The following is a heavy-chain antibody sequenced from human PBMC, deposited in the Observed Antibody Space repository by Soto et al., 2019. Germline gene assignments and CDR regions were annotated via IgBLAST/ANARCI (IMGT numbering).Heavy chain of an antibody. D-gene: IGHD3-10*01. V-gene: IGHV3-74*01. CDR2: INPESTTL. CDR1: YITLNIYW. J-gene: IGHJ5*02. Sequence: QPGGSLRLSCTASYITLNIYWMHWIRQAPGKGLVWVSRINPESTTLTYADSVTGRFTISRDSDKNTLYLQMNGLSAEETAIYYCTKDTFGAWASWGQGTLVTVSS. CDR3: TKDTFGAWAS.